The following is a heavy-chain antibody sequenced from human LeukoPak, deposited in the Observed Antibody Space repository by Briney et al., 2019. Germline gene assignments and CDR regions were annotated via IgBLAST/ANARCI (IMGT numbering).Heavy chain of an antibody. Sequence: SETLSLTCTVSGNSFGDYYWSWIRQPAGKGLEWIGRIYTSGSTTYNPSLKTRVTMSVDTSKSQFSLNLMSVTAADTAVYYCTRDTGTTGEVKFDPWGQGTLVTVSS. CDR2: IYTSGST. J-gene: IGHJ5*02. CDR3: TRDTGTTGEVKFDP. CDR1: GNSFGDYY. V-gene: IGHV4-4*07. D-gene: IGHD4-17*01.